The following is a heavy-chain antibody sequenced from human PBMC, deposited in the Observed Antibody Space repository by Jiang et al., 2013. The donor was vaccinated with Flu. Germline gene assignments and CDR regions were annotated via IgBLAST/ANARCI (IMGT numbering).Heavy chain of an antibody. CDR2: ISYDGSNK. CDR3: ARENDFWSGNDY. J-gene: IGHJ4*02. D-gene: IGHD3-3*01. Sequence: GFTFSSYAMHWVRQAPGKGLEWVAVISYDGSNKYYADSVKGRFTISRDNSKNTLYLQMNSLRAEDTAVYYCARENDFWSGNDYWGQGTLVTVSS. V-gene: IGHV3-30-3*01. CDR1: GFTFSSYA.